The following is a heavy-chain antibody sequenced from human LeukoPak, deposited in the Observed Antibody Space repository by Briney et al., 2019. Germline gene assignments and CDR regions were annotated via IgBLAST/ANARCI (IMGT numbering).Heavy chain of an antibody. CDR1: GFTFSSYG. Sequence: GGSLRLSCAASGFTFSSYGMSWVRQAPGKGLEWVSAISGSGGSTDYADSVKGRFTISRDNSKNTLYLQMNSLRAEDTAVYYCAKDRAYYYDSSGYFPLGYWGQGTLVTVSS. V-gene: IGHV3-23*01. CDR3: AKDRAYYYDSSGYFPLGY. D-gene: IGHD3-22*01. J-gene: IGHJ4*02. CDR2: ISGSGGST.